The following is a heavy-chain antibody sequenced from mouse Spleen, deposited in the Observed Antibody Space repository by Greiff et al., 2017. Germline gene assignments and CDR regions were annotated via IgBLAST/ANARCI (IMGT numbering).Heavy chain of an antibody. Sequence: VQLQQSGAELVKPGASVKLSCTASGFNIKDTYMHWVKQRPEQGLEWIGRIDPANGNTKYDPKFQGKATITADTSSNTAYLQLSSLTSEDTAVYYCARDHTGTYFDYWGQGTTLTVSS. J-gene: IGHJ2*01. CDR2: IDPANGNT. CDR1: GFNIKDTY. V-gene: IGHV14-3*02. D-gene: IGHD4-1*01. CDR3: ARDHTGTYFDY.